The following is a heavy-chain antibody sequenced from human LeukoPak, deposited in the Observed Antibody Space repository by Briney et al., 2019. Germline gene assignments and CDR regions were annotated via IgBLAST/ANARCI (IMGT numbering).Heavy chain of an antibody. CDR1: GGSFSSGDNY. CDR3: ARGELLYDN. CDR2: IHYSGST. V-gene: IGHV4-30-4*01. J-gene: IGHJ4*02. Sequence: SETLSLTCTVSGGSFSSGDNYCSWIRQPPGKGLEWIGYIHYSGSTFYNPSLKSRVTMSVDTSKNQFSLKLNSVTAADTAVYYCARGELLYDNWGQGTLVTFSS. D-gene: IGHD2-15*01.